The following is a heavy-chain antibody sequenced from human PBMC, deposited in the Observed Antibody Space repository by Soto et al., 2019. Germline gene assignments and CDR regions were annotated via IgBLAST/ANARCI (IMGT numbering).Heavy chain of an antibody. CDR2: IWYDGSNK. CDR3: ARDPSAAGYYFDY. J-gene: IGHJ4*02. CDR1: GFSFSGYG. D-gene: IGHD3-9*01. Sequence: GGSLRLSCAASGFSFSGYGFHWVRQAPGKGLEWVALIWYDGSNKYYAESVKGRFTVSRDNSKNTLYLQMDSLRAEETAVYYCARDPSAAGYYFDYWGQGTLVTVSS. V-gene: IGHV3-33*01.